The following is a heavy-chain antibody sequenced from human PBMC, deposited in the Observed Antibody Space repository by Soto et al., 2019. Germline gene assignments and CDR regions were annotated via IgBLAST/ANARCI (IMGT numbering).Heavy chain of an antibody. V-gene: IGHV1-8*01. CDR2: MNLNSGNT. D-gene: IGHD4-17*01. J-gene: IGHJ5*02. Sequence: QVQLVQSGAEVKKPGASVKVSCKASGYPFTSYDINWVRQATGQGLEYLGWMNLNSGNTGYVQKFQGRVTMTSDTSRNTANMKLSSLPSEDTAVYYCARGIKYGKYSRWFDPWGQGTLVTVSS. CDR3: ARGIKYGKYSRWFDP. CDR1: GYPFTSYD.